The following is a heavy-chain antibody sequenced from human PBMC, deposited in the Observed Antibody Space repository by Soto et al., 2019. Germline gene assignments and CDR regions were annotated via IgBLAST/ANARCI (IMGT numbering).Heavy chain of an antibody. CDR2: IDSDGSRT. V-gene: IGHV3-74*01. CDR1: GLTFSSYW. Sequence: EVQLVESGGDLVQPGGSLRLSCAVSGLTFSSYWMHWVRQAPGKGLEWVSRIDSDGSRTNYADSVKGRFTISRDNAKNTLYLKMNSLRADDTAVYYCGSGFDGDNWGQGTLVIVSS. CDR3: GSGFDGDN. J-gene: IGHJ4*02.